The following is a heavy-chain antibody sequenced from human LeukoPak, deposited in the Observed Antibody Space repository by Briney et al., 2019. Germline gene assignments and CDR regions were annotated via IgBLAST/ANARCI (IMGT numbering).Heavy chain of an antibody. CDR2: ISAYNGNT. J-gene: IGHJ4*02. CDR1: GYTFTSYG. CDR3: ASGYCSSTSCYDYYFDY. Sequence: ASVKVSCKASGYTFTSYGISWVRQAPGQGLEWMGWISAYNGNTNYAQKLQGRVTMTTDTSTSTAYMELRSLRSDDTAVYYCASGYCSSTSCYDYYFDYWGQGTLVTVSS. D-gene: IGHD2-2*03. V-gene: IGHV1-18*01.